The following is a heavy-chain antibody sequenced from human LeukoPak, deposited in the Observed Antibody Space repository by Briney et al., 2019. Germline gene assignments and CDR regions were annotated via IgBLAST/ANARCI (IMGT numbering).Heavy chain of an antibody. CDR1: GFTFSSYA. V-gene: IGHV3-23*01. J-gene: IGHJ4*02. CDR3: ARATYYDILTGYYYYFDY. CDR2: ISGSGGST. Sequence: GGSLRLSCAASGFTFSSYAMSWVHQAPGKGLEWVSGISGSGGSTYYADSVKGRFTISRDNSKNTLYLQMNSLRAEDTAVYYCARATYYDILTGYYYYFDYWGQGTLVTVSS. D-gene: IGHD3-9*01.